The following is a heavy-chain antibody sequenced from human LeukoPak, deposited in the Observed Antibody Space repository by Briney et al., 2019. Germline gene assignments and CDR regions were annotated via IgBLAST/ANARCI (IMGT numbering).Heavy chain of an antibody. CDR2: IRYDGSNK. CDR3: AKDSRIAVAGTLEG. J-gene: IGHJ4*02. Sequence: GGSLRLSCAASGFTFSSYGMHWVRQAPGKGLEWVAFIRYDGSNKYYADSVKGRFTISRENSKNTLYMQMNRLRAEDTAVYYCAKDSRIAVAGTLEGWGQGTLVTVSS. D-gene: IGHD6-19*01. V-gene: IGHV3-30*02. CDR1: GFTFSSYG.